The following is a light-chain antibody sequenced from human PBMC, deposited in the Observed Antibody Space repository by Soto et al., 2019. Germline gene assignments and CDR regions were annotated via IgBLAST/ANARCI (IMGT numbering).Light chain of an antibody. Sequence: SVLTHPPSECGAPGQRVIISCPRSSSNIGADYDVDWYQHYPGKAPKLKIYGATNRPSGVSDRFSGSKTGNTASLTISGLQADHEAAYYCFSHRSGNSHVFGTGTKVTVL. CDR3: FSHRSGNSHV. CDR1: SSNIGADYD. J-gene: IGLJ1*01. CDR2: GAT. V-gene: IGLV1-40*01.